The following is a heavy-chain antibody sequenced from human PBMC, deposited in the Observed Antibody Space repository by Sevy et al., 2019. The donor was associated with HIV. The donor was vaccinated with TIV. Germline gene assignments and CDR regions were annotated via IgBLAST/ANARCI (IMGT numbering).Heavy chain of an antibody. V-gene: IGHV4-61*02. CDR3: TRSDYGDFLFDH. Sequence: SETLSLTCTVSGGSIRSGNYYWSWIRQPAGKEMQWIGRIHTSGSTNYTPSLKSRVTISFSSSKNQFSLKLDSVTAADTATYYCTRSDYGDFLFDHWGQGTQVTVSS. J-gene: IGHJ4*02. D-gene: IGHD4-17*01. CDR2: IHTSGST. CDR1: GGSIRSGNYY.